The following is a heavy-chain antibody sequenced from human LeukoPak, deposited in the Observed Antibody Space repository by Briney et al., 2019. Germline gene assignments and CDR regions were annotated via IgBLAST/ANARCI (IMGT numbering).Heavy chain of an antibody. CDR2: INPSGGST. V-gene: IGHV1-46*01. Sequence: ASVKVSCKASGYTFTSYYMHWVRQAPGQGLEWMGIINPSGGSTSYAQKFQGRVTMTRDTSTSTVYMELSSLRSEDPAVYYCARDRSPSSTITIFGVVIISGMDVWGQGTTVTVSS. CDR3: ARDRSPSSTITIFGVVIISGMDV. CDR1: GYTFTSYY. D-gene: IGHD3-3*01. J-gene: IGHJ6*02.